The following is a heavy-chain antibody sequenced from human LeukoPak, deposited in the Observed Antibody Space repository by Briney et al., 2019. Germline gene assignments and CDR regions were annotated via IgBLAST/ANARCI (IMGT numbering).Heavy chain of an antibody. D-gene: IGHD4-17*01. CDR2: IYHSGST. Sequence: SETLSLTCTVSGYSISSGGYYWGWIRQPPGKGLEWIGSIYHSGSTYYNPSLKSRVTISVDTSKNQFSLKLSSVTAADTAVYYCARAVRGAVTTTGRYYLDYWGQGTLVTVSS. CDR3: ARAVRGAVTTTGRYYLDY. V-gene: IGHV4-38-2*02. J-gene: IGHJ4*02. CDR1: GYSISSGGYY.